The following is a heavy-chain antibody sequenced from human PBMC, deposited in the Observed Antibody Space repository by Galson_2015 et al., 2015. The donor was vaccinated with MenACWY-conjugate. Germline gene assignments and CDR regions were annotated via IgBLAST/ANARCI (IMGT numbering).Heavy chain of an antibody. CDR2: ISGSGGST. CDR1: GFTFSSYA. Sequence: SLRLSCAASGFTFSSYAMSWVRQVPGRGLEWVSGISGSGGSTYYADSVKGRSTTSRDNSKNMLYLQMNSLRAEDTAVYYCAKDRYSSSWYFDYWGQGTLVTVSS. CDR3: AKDRYSSSWYFDY. V-gene: IGHV3-23*01. J-gene: IGHJ4*02. D-gene: IGHD6-13*01.